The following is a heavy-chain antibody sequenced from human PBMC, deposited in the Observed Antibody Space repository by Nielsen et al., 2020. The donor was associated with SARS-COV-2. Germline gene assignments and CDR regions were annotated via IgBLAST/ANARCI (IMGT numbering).Heavy chain of an antibody. CDR3: AKDPYYYDSSGYYVV. CDR1: GFTFDGFG. Sequence: GESLKISCAGSGFTFDGFGMSWVRQVPGKGLEWVSGINWNGGSTGYGDSVRGRFTISRDNAKNALYLQMNSLRAEDTALYYCAKDPYYYDSSGYYVVWGQGTLVTVSS. J-gene: IGHJ4*02. V-gene: IGHV3-20*04. CDR2: INWNGGST. D-gene: IGHD3-22*01.